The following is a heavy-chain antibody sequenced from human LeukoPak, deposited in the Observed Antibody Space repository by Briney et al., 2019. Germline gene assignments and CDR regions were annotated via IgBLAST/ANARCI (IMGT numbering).Heavy chain of an antibody. J-gene: IGHJ6*02. CDR3: ASQSSGFLCGMDV. CDR2: IIPIFGTA. CDR1: GYTFTSFG. Sequence: SVKVSCKASGYTFTSFGINWVRQAPGQGLEWMGGIIPIFGTANYAQKFQGRVTITADESTSTAYMELSSLRSEDTAVYYCASQSSGFLCGMDVWGQGTTVTVSS. D-gene: IGHD3-3*01. V-gene: IGHV1-69*13.